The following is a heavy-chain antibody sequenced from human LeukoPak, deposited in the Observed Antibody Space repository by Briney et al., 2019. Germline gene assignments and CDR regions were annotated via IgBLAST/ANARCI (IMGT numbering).Heavy chain of an antibody. Sequence: TGGSLRLSCAASGFTFSNAWMNWVRQAPGKGLEWVGRIKSKTDGGTTDYAAPVKGRFTISRDDSKNTLYLQMNSLKTEDTAVYYCSTTYYYDSSEGYWGQGTLVTVSS. D-gene: IGHD3-22*01. CDR3: STTYYYDSSEGY. J-gene: IGHJ4*02. CDR2: IKSKTDGGTT. CDR1: GFTFSNAW. V-gene: IGHV3-15*07.